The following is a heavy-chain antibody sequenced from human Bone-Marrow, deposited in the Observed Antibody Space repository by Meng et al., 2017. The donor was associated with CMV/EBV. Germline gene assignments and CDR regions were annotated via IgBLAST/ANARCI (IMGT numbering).Heavy chain of an antibody. CDR2: IYPGDSDT. D-gene: IGHD6-19*01. CDR1: GYTFINYW. J-gene: IGHJ6*02. V-gene: IGHV5-51*01. CDR3: ARVLAVAPGGMDV. Sequence: GESLKISCKGSGYTFINYWIGWVRQMPGKGLEWMGIIYPGDSDTRYSPSFLGQVTISVDKSISTAYLQWSSLKASDTAMYYCARVLAVAPGGMDVWGQGTTVTVSS.